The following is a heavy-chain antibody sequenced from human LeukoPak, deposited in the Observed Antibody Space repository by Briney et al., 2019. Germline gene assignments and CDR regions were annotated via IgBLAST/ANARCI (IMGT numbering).Heavy chain of an antibody. J-gene: IGHJ5*02. CDR1: GGSIRSFY. Sequence: SETLSLTCTVSGGSIRSFYWGWIRQLPGKGLEWIGFIHYSGSTNYNPSLKSRVTISVDTSKNQFSLKLRSVTAADTAVYYCARRQVVPAAHPFDPWGQGTLVTVSS. V-gene: IGHV4-59*01. CDR3: ARRQVVPAAHPFDP. CDR2: IHYSGST. D-gene: IGHD2-2*01.